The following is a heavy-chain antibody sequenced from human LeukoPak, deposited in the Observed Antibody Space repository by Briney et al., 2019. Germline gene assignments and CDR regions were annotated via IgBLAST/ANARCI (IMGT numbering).Heavy chain of an antibody. CDR3: ARGRDIVVVPAARYFDL. J-gene: IGHJ2*01. CDR2: INHSGST. V-gene: IGHV4-34*01. D-gene: IGHD2-2*01. Sequence: SETLSLTCAVYGGSFSGYYWSWIRQPPGKGLEWIGEINHSGSTNYNPSLKSRVTISVDTSKNQFSLKLSSVTAADTAVYYCARGRDIVVVPAARYFDLWGRGTLVTVSS. CDR1: GGSFSGYY.